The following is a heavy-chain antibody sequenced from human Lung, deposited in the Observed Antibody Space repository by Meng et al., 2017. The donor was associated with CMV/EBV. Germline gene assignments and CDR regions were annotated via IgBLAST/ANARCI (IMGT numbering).Heavy chain of an antibody. CDR3: ERGKHRRAVAGSAFDI. J-gene: IGHJ3*02. CDR2: ISYDGSNK. Sequence: GGSXRLXCAASGFTFSSYAMHWVRQAPGKGLEWVAVISYDGSNKYYADSVKGRFAISRDNSKNTLYLQMNSLRAEDTAVYYCERGKHRRAVAGSAFDIWGQGTMVTVSS. CDR1: GFTFSSYA. D-gene: IGHD6-19*01. V-gene: IGHV3-30*09.